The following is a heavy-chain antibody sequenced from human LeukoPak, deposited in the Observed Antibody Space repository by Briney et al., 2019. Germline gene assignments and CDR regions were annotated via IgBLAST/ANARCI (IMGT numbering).Heavy chain of an antibody. CDR2: IYTSGST. CDR3: ARDTYSSRADI. J-gene: IGHJ3*02. V-gene: IGHV4-61*02. CDR1: GGSISSGSYY. D-gene: IGHD6-19*01. Sequence: PSQTLSLTCTVSGGSISSGSYYWSWIRQPAGKGLEWIGRIYTSGSTNYNPSLKSRVTISVDTSKNQFSLKLSSVTAADTAVYYCARDTYSSRADIWGQGTMVTVSS.